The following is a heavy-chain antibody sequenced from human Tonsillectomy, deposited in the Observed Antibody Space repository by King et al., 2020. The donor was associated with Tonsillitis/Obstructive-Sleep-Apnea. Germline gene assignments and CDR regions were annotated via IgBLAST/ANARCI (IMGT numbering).Heavy chain of an antibody. CDR2: IHSDGIIT. Sequence: VQLVESGGGLVQPGGSLRLSCEASGFIVSMSWMHWVRQVPGKGLVWFSRIHSDGIITTYADSVKGRFTISRDNAKNTLYLQMNSLRVEDTAVYYCATYSVPTSYYYYFYMDVWGKGTTVTVSS. V-gene: IGHV3-74*03. CDR3: ATYSVPTSYYYYFYMDV. J-gene: IGHJ6*03. D-gene: IGHD2-21*01. CDR1: GFIVSMSW.